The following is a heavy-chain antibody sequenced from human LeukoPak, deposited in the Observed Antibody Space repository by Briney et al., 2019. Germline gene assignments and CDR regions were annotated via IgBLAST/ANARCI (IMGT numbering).Heavy chain of an antibody. CDR2: IYSGGST. D-gene: IGHD3-22*01. V-gene: IGHV3-53*01. J-gene: IGHJ3*02. CDR3: AREGLRSGYQDAFDI. CDR1: GFTVSSNY. Sequence: GGSLRLSCAASGFTVSSNYMSWVRQAPGKGLEWVSVIYSGGSTYYADSVKGRFTISRDNSKNTLYLQMNSLRAEDTAVYYCAREGLRSGYQDAFDIWGQGTMVTVSS.